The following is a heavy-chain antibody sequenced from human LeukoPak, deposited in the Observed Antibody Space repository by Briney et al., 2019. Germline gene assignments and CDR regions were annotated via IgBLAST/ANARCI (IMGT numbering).Heavy chain of an antibody. Sequence: GGSLRLSCAVSGFTVSRNYMSWVRQAPGRGLEWVSIIYSAGDTYYADSVKGRFTISRDNSNNTLYLQMNNLRAEDSAVYFCARDRRFGTAWYIYNWGQGTLVAVSS. CDR3: ARDRRFGTAWYIYN. J-gene: IGHJ4*02. CDR1: GFTVSRNY. CDR2: IYSAGDT. D-gene: IGHD5-24*01. V-gene: IGHV3-53*01.